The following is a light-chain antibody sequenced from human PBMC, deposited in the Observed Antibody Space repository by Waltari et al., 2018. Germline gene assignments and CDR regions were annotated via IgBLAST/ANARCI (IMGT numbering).Light chain of an antibody. CDR3: SSYTSRTSLV. CDR2: EVT. CDR1: SSDIGDYNF. J-gene: IGLJ2*01. V-gene: IGLV2-14*01. Sequence: QSALTQPASVSGSPGQSITISCTGASSDIGDYNFVSWYQQHTGKAPKLLIFEVTNRPSAFSDRSSGSNSATTPSLTISGLQAKDESHYYCSSYTSRTSLVFGGGTKVTVL.